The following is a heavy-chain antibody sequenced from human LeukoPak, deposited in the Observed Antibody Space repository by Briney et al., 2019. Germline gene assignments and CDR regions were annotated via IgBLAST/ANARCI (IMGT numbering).Heavy chain of an antibody. CDR3: ARRSDYDILTGYSNSRFDP. CDR2: INHSGST. CDR1: GESLSGYY. J-gene: IGHJ5*02. V-gene: IGHV4-34*01. Sequence: SETLSLTCAVYGESLSGYYWSWIRQPPGKGLEWIGEINHSGSTNNNPTLKSRVTISVDTSRNQFSLKLSSVTAADTAVYYCARRSDYDILTGYSNSRFDPWGQGTLVTVSS. D-gene: IGHD3-9*01.